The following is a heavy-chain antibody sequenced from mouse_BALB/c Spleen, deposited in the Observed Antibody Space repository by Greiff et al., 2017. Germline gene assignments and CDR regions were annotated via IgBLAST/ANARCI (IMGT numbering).Heavy chain of an antibody. CDR1: GYTFSSYW. J-gene: IGHJ4*01. CDR2: ILPGSGST. D-gene: IGHD4-1*01. CDR3: ARSELTGPMDY. V-gene: IGHV1-9*01. Sequence: VQLVESGAELMKPGASVKISCKATGYTFSSYWIEWVKQRPGHGLEWIGEILPGSGSTNYNEKFKGKATFTADTSSNTAYMQLSSLTSEDSAVYYCARSELTGPMDYWGQGTSVTVAS.